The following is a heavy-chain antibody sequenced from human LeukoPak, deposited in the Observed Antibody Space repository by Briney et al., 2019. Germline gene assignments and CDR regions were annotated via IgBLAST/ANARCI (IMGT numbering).Heavy chain of an antibody. D-gene: IGHD5-18*01. CDR3: ARDLLTAPYDY. CDR2: IIPILGIA. V-gene: IGHV1-69*04. J-gene: IGHJ4*02. Sequence: ASVTVSCKASGGTFSSYAISWVRQAPGQGLEWMGRIIPILGIANYAQKFQGRVTITADKSTSTAYMELSSLRSEDTAVYYCARDLLTAPYDYWGQGTLVTVSS. CDR1: GGTFSSYA.